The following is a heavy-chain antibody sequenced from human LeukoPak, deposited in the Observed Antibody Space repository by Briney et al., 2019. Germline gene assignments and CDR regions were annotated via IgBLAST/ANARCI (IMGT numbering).Heavy chain of an antibody. CDR2: IGPTGFDR. Sequence: MPGGSLRLSCTTSGLTFSTSGFNWVRQAPGKGLEWVASIGPTGFDRYHADSIKGRFTISRDNANNFLYLQMDSLRAEDTAVYYCATETNGRHYDYWGQGTLLPVSS. CDR3: ATETNGRHYDY. D-gene: IGHD1-14*01. J-gene: IGHJ4*02. V-gene: IGHV3-21*06. CDR1: GLTFSTSG.